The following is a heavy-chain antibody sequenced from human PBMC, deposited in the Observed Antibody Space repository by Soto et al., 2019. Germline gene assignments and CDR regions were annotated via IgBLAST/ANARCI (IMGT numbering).Heavy chain of an antibody. V-gene: IGHV3-21*01. CDR1: GFTFSSYS. D-gene: IGHD5-12*01. Sequence: EVQLVESGGGLVKPGGSLRLSCAASGFTFSSYSMNWVRQAPGKGLEWVSSISSGSGYIYSADSVKGQFTISRDNTKNSLYLQMKSLRAEETAVYYCARDRRDGYNFDYWGQGTLVTVSS. CDR3: ARDRRDGYNFDY. J-gene: IGHJ4*02. CDR2: ISSGSGYI.